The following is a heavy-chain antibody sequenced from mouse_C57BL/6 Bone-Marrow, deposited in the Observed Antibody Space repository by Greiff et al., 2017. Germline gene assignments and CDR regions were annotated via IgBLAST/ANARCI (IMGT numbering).Heavy chain of an antibody. CDR2: ILPGSGST. Sequence: QVQLQQSGAELMKPGASVKLSCKATGYTFTGYWIEWVKQRPGHGLEWIGEILPGSGSTNYNEKFKGKATFTADTSSNTAYMQLSSLTTEDSAIYYCARERITTVVAEDYFDYWGQGTTLTVSS. D-gene: IGHD1-1*01. CDR1: GYTFTGYW. J-gene: IGHJ2*01. CDR3: ARERITTVVAEDYFDY. V-gene: IGHV1-9*01.